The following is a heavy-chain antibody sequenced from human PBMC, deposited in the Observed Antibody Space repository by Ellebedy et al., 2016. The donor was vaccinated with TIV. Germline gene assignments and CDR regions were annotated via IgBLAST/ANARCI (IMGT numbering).Heavy chain of an antibody. D-gene: IGHD3-9*01. J-gene: IGHJ4*02. CDR3: ARGLRYFEPIDY. CDR1: GFTFSSYA. Sequence: GESLKISCAASGFTFSSYAMHWVRQAPGKGLEWVAVISYDGRNKYYADSVKGRFTISRDNSKNTLYLQMNSLRAEDTAVYYCARGLRYFEPIDYWGQGTLVTVSP. CDR2: ISYDGRNK. V-gene: IGHV3-30*04.